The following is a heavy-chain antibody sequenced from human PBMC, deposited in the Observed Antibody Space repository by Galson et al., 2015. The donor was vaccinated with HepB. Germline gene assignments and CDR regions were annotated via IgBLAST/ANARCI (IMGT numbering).Heavy chain of an antibody. CDR2: IGVNARRT. CDR3: AKGTTDVDY. J-gene: IGHJ4*02. V-gene: IGHV3-23*01. Sequence: SLRLSCAATGFTFSSLGMTWVRRAPGKGLECVAAIGVNARRTDYADSVKGRFTISRDNSRNMLYLQMNNLRAEDTAVYYCAKGTTDVDYWGQGTLVTASS. D-gene: IGHD1-1*01. CDR1: GFTFSSLG.